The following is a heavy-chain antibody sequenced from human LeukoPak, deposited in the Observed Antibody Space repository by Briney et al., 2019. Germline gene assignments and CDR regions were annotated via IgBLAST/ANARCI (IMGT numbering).Heavy chain of an antibody. J-gene: IGHJ4*02. Sequence: ASVKLPCNTSVHTFPGYYIHCVRRPPGQGLEWMGWINPNSGGTKYAQKFQGRVTMTRDPSITTVYMELSSLRSDDTAVYYCARDYYGSGSYYQLGYWGQGTLVTVSS. CDR3: ARDYYGSGSYYQLGY. D-gene: IGHD3-10*01. V-gene: IGHV1-2*02. CDR1: VHTFPGYY. CDR2: INPNSGGT.